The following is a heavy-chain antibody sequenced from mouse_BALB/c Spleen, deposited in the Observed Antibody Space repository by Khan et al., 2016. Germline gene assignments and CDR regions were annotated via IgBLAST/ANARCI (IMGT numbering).Heavy chain of an antibody. D-gene: IGHD2-4*01. CDR3: ARYDDYAWFAY. Sequence: QVQLQQSGAELAKPGASVKMSCKASGYTFTSYWMHWVKQRPGQGLEWIGYINPSTGYTEYNQKFKDKATLTADKSSSTAYMQLSSLTSEDSAVYYCARYDDYAWFAYWGQGTLGTVSA. CDR2: INPSTGYT. CDR1: GYTFTSYW. J-gene: IGHJ3*01. V-gene: IGHV1-7*01.